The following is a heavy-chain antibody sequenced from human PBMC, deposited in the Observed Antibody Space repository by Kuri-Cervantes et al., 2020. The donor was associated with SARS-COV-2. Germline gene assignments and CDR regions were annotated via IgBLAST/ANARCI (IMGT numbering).Heavy chain of an antibody. CDR3: ARDRGSYYSTDYYDYMDV. CDR1: GYTFSSYG. J-gene: IGHJ6*03. V-gene: IGHV1-18*01. Sequence: ASVKVSCKASGYTFSSYGISWVRQAPGQGLEWMGWISTYNGNTNYAQKLQGRVTVTTDTSTSTAYMELRSLRSDDTAVYYCARDRGSYYSTDYYDYMDVWGKGTTVTVSS. D-gene: IGHD1-26*01. CDR2: ISTYNGNT.